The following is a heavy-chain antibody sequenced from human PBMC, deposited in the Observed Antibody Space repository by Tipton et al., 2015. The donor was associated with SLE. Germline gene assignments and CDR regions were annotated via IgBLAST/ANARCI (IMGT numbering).Heavy chain of an antibody. Sequence: TLSLTCAVYGGSFSGYYWSWIRQPPGKGLEWIGEINHSGSTNYNPSLKSRVTISVDTSKNQFSLKLSSVTAADTAVYYCARDQHVSGSFDYWGQGTLVTVSS. D-gene: IGHD3-10*01. J-gene: IGHJ4*02. CDR1: GGSFSGYY. CDR3: ARDQHVSGSFDY. CDR2: INHSGST. V-gene: IGHV4-34*01.